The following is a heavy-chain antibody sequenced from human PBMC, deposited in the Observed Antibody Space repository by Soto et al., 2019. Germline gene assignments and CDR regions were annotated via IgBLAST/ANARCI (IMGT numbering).Heavy chain of an antibody. CDR1: GGTFRNYA. D-gene: IGHD6-13*01. CDR2: SIPVFGTA. V-gene: IGHV1-69*01. CDR3: AIPLPKQQLVRGAFDH. Sequence: QVQLVQSGAEVKKPGSSVKLSCKTSGGTFRNYAINWVRQAPGQGLEWMGGSIPVFGTANYAQTLQGRFTITADESTSTANMELSSLRSEDTAVYYCAIPLPKQQLVRGAFDHWGQGTLVTVAS. J-gene: IGHJ4*02.